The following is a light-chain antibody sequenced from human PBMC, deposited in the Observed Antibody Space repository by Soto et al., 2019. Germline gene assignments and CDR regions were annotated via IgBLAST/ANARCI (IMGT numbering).Light chain of an antibody. CDR3: SSFTTGSTVV. J-gene: IGLJ2*01. V-gene: IGLV2-14*01. Sequence: QPVLTQPASVSGSPRQSITISCTGTSNDVGGYNYVSWYQQHPGKAPKLMIYDVSNRPSGVSNRFSGSKSGNTASLTISGLQAEDEADYYCSSFTTGSTVVFGGGTKLTVL. CDR2: DVS. CDR1: SNDVGGYNY.